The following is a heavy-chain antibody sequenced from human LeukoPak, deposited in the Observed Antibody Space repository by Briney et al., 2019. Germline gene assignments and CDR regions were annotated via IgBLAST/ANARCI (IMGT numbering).Heavy chain of an antibody. CDR1: GYTFTGYY. CDR2: INPNSGGT. J-gene: IGHJ4*02. CDR3: ASWNFGCLGGTACHY. Sequence: GASVKVSCKASGYTFTGYYMHWVRQAPGQGLEWMGWINPNSGGTNYAQKFQGRVTMTRDTSISTAYMELSRLRSDDTAVYYCASWNFGCLGGTACHYWGQGTLVTVAS. D-gene: IGHD3-9*01. V-gene: IGHV1-2*02.